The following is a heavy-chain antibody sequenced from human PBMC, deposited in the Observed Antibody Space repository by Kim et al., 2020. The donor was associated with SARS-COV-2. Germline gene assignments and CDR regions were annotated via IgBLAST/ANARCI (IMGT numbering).Heavy chain of an antibody. D-gene: IGHD3-10*01. CDR1: GGSISSGDYY. CDR3: ARASGSYYNWWFDP. Sequence: SETLSLTCTVSGGSISSGDYYWSWIRQPPGKGLEWIGYIYYSGSTYYNPSLKSRVTISVDTSKNQFSLKLSSVTAADTDVYYCARASGSYYNWWFDPWGQGTLVTVSS. V-gene: IGHV4-30-4*01. CDR2: IYYSGST. J-gene: IGHJ5*02.